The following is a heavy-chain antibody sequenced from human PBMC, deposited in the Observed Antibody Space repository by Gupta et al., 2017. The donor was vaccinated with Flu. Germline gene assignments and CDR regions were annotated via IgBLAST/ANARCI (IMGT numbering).Heavy chain of an antibody. CDR3: AASCSSTRCLVSRYNYAMDL. CDR2: VSWDSATI. Sequence: VQLVESGGGLVQPGGSLTLACATSGFTFDDYTMHWVRQSPGRGLEWVSDVSWDSATITYADSVRGRFTISRDNGQTSLYLQMTGLRTEDTALYYCAASCSSTRCLVSRYNYAMDLWGQGTTVTVSS. V-gene: IGHV3-9*01. D-gene: IGHD2-2*01. CDR1: GFTFDDYT. J-gene: IGHJ6*02.